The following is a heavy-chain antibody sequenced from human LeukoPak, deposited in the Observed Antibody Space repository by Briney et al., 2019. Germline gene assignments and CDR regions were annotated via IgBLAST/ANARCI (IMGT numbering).Heavy chain of an antibody. D-gene: IGHD3-3*01. J-gene: IGHJ4*02. CDR3: ARCGYYDFWSGYNPATFDS. CDR2: IYYSGST. V-gene: IGHV4-39*01. CDR1: GGSISSGNYY. Sequence: PSETLSLTCTVSGGSISSGNYYWGWIRQPPGKGLEWIGSIYYSGSTYYNPSLKSRVTISLDTSKNQFPLKLSSVTAADTAVYYCARCGYYDFWSGYNPATFDSWGQGTLVTVSS.